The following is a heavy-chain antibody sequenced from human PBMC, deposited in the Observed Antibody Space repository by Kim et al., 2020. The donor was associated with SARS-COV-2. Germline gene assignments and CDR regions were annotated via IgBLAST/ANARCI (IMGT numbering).Heavy chain of an antibody. J-gene: IGHJ6*03. V-gene: IGHV1-18*01. Sequence: KLQGRVTMTTDTSTSTAYMELRSLRTDDTAVYYCARGRGYSGGDYMDVWGKGTTVTVSS. D-gene: IGHD2-15*01. CDR3: ARGRGYSGGDYMDV.